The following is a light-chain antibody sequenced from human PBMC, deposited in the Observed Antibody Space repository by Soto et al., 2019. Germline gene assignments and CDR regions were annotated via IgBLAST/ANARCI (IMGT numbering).Light chain of an antibody. V-gene: IGLV2-8*01. Sequence: QSVLTQPPSASGFPGQSVTISCTGTSSDVGYYDYVSWYQQHPGKAPKLVIYEVTKRPSGVPDRVSASKSGSTASLTISGLRDEDEADYYCSSYSTSFFYVFGTGTKVTVL. CDR1: SSDVGYYDY. CDR3: SSYSTSFFYV. J-gene: IGLJ1*01. CDR2: EVT.